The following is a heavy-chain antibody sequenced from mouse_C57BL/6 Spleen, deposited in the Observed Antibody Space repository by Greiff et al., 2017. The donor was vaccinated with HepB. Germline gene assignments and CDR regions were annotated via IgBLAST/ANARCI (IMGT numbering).Heavy chain of an antibody. CDR3: ARRDYGGGFAY. CDR2: ISSGSSTI. CDR1: GFTFSDYG. V-gene: IGHV5-17*01. D-gene: IGHD2-4*01. Sequence: EVNVVESGGGLVKPGGSLKLSCAASGFTFSDYGMHWVRQAPEKGLEWVAYISSGSSTIYYADTVKGRFTISRDNAKNTLFLQMTSLRSEDTAMYYCARRDYGGGFAYWGQGTLVTVSA. J-gene: IGHJ3*01.